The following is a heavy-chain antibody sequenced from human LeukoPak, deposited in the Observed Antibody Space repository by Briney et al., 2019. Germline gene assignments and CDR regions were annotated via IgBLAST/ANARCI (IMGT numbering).Heavy chain of an antibody. CDR3: NRADILTGYSY. D-gene: IGHD3-9*01. CDR1: GGSISSSSYY. CDR2: IYYSGST. J-gene: IGHJ4*02. V-gene: IGHV4-39*01. Sequence: SETLSLTCTVSGGSISSSSYYWGWIRQPPGKGLEWIGSIYYSGSTYYNPSLKSRVTISVDTSKNQFSLKLSSVTAADTAVYYCNRADILTGYSYWGQGTLVTVSS.